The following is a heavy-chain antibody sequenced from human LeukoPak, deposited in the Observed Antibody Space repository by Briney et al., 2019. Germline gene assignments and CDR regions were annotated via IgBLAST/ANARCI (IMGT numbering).Heavy chain of an antibody. CDR3: ARDHWEAASFDF. CDR2: ISSSASII. CDR1: GFTFSDYE. V-gene: IGHV3-48*03. J-gene: IGHJ4*02. Sequence: GGSLRLSCAASGFTFSDYEMNWVRQAPGKGLEWVSYISSSASIIYYSDSVKGRFTISRDNARSSLYLQMNSLRAEDTAVYYCARDHWEAASFDFWGQGTLVTVSS. D-gene: IGHD6-13*01.